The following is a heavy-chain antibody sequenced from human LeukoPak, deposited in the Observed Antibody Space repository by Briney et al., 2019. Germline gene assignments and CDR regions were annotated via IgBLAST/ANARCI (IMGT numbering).Heavy chain of an antibody. Sequence: GGSLRLSCAASGFTFSSYAMSWVRQAPGKGLEWVSAISGSGGSTYYADSVKGRFTISRDNSKNTLYLQMNSLRAEDTAVYYCAKAGKWGGFFRGGGFFDYWGQGTLVTVSS. V-gene: IGHV3-23*01. D-gene: IGHD3-16*01. CDR2: ISGSGGST. J-gene: IGHJ4*02. CDR3: AKAGKWGGFFRGGGFFDY. CDR1: GFTFSSYA.